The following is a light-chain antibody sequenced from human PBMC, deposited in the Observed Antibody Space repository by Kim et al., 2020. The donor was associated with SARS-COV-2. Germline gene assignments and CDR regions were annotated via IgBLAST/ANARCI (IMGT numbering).Light chain of an antibody. CDR3: GTWDSSLSARV. CDR2: DNN. V-gene: IGLV1-51*01. J-gene: IGLJ3*02. CDR1: NSTIVNNS. Sequence: GQTVTISCSGNNSTIVNNSVSWYQQRPGTAPKLLIYDNNKRPSGIPDRFSGSKSGTSTTLGITGLQTGDEADYYCGTWDSSLSARVFGGGTQLTVL.